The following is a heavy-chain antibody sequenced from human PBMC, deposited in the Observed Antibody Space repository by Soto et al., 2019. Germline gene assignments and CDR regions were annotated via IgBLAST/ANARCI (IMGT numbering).Heavy chain of an antibody. D-gene: IGHD2-8*01. CDR3: AKNGQPPYYYYGLDV. CDR2: ISGYNGDT. V-gene: IGHV1-18*01. Sequence: QGHLVQSEAEVKKPGASVKVSCKASGYTFTRYGISWVRQAPGQGLEWMGWISGYNGDTNYAQKFQDRVYMTIDTCTVTAYMELRSLTSDDTAIYYCAKNGQPPYYYYGLDVWGQGTKVTVSS. CDR1: GYTFTRYG. J-gene: IGHJ6*02.